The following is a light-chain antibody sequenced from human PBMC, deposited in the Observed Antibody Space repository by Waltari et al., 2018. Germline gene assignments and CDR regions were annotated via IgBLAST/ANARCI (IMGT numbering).Light chain of an antibody. J-gene: IGKJ2*01. CDR2: LGS. Sequence: EIVLTQSPLSLPVSPGEPASISCRSSQSLRHSNGYYYLDWYLQKPGQSPQLLLYLGSSRASGVSDRFSGSGSGNDFILHISRVEAEDVGIYYCLQARQTPYTFGPGTKLEIK. CDR1: QSLRHSNGYYY. CDR3: LQARQTPYT. V-gene: IGKV2-28*01.